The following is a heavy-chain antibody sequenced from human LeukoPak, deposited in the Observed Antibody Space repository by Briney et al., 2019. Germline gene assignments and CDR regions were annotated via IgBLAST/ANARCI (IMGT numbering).Heavy chain of an antibody. CDR2: ITSSSDYI. Sequence: PGGSLRLSCAGSGFSFSHYAINWVRQAPGKGLEWVSSITSSSDYIYYADSVKGRFTISRDNAKNALYLQMNSLRAEDTAVYYCAKDLHYGSADYWGQGTLVTVSS. V-gene: IGHV3-21*01. CDR1: GFSFSHYA. D-gene: IGHD3-10*01. J-gene: IGHJ4*02. CDR3: AKDLHYGSADY.